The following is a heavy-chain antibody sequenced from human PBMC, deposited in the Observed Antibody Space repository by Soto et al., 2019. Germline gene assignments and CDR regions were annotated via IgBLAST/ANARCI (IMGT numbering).Heavy chain of an antibody. CDR1: GFTFSSYE. J-gene: IGHJ6*02. CDR3: ARDGVWDSIPYGMDV. CDR2: ISSSGSTI. D-gene: IGHD3-22*01. Sequence: GGSLRLSCAASGFTFSSYEMNWVRQAPGKGLEWVSYISSSGSTIYYADSVKGRFTISRDNAKNSLYLQMNSLRAEDTAVYYSARDGVWDSIPYGMDVWGQGTTVTVSS. V-gene: IGHV3-48*03.